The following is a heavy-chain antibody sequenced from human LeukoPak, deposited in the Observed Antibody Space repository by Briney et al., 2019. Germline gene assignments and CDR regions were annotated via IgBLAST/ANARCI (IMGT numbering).Heavy chain of an antibody. CDR2: IYYSGST. Sequence: PSETLSLTCTVSGGSISSSSYYWGWIRQPPGKGLEWMGSIYYSGSTYYNPSLKSRVTISVDTSKNQFSLKLSSVTAADTAVYYCARHLIAVAGIWFDPWGQGTLVTVSS. V-gene: IGHV4-39*01. CDR1: GGSISSSSYY. J-gene: IGHJ5*02. D-gene: IGHD6-19*01. CDR3: ARHLIAVAGIWFDP.